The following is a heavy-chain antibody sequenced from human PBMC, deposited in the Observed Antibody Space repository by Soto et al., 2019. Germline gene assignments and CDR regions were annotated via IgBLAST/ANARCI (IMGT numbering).Heavy chain of an antibody. CDR1: GFSFSDYY. CDR3: VRDDDYGGTNIWFDP. Sequence: QEQLVESGGGVVKPGGSLRLSCTASGFSFSDYYMSWIRQAPGKGLECIAYISSSGNSIYYADSVKGRFTVSRDNAKNSLYLHLNSLTAEDTAMYYCVRDDDYGGTNIWFDPWGKGTLVNVSS. V-gene: IGHV3-11*01. J-gene: IGHJ5*02. D-gene: IGHD4-17*01. CDR2: ISSSGNSI.